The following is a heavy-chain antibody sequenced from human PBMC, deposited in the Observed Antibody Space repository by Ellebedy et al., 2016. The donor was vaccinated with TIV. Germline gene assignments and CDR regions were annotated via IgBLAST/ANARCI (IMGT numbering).Heavy chain of an antibody. CDR1: GYTFTSYY. D-gene: IGHD3-16*02. Sequence: ASVKVSXXASGYTFTSYYMHWVRQALGQGLEWMGIINPSGGSTSYAQKFQGRVTMTRDTSTSTVYMELSSLRSEDTAVYYCARVRYPRYGMDVWGQGTTVTVSS. J-gene: IGHJ6*02. V-gene: IGHV1-46*01. CDR3: ARVRYPRYGMDV. CDR2: INPSGGST.